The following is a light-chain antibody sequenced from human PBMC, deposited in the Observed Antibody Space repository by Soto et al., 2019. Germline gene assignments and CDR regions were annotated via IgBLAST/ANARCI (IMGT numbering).Light chain of an antibody. CDR1: QSLLHSNGYYC. V-gene: IGKV2-28*01. J-gene: IGKJ4*01. Sequence: DIVMTQSPLSLPVTPGEPASISCRSSQSLLHSNGYYCLDWYLQKPGQSPQLLIYLGSNRASGVPDRFSGSGSGTDFTLTISRVEAEDVGVYYCMQALQTPVTFGGGTKVEIK. CDR3: MQALQTPVT. CDR2: LGS.